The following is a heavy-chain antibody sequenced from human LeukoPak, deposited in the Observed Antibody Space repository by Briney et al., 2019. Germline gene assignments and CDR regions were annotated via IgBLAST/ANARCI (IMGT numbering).Heavy chain of an antibody. D-gene: IGHD3-22*01. CDR3: ARDGGFTYYDSSGFDY. CDR1: GGSISSYY. Sequence: SETLSPTCTVSGGSISSYYWSWIRQPPGKGLEWIGYIYYSGSTNYNPSLKSRVTISVDTSKNQFSLKLSSVTAADTAVYYCARDGGFTYYDSSGFDYWGQGTLVTVSS. J-gene: IGHJ4*02. V-gene: IGHV4-59*01. CDR2: IYYSGST.